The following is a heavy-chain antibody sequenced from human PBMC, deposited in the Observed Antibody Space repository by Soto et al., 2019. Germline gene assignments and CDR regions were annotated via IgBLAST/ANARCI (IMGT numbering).Heavy chain of an antibody. D-gene: IGHD3-10*01. J-gene: IGHJ4*02. CDR1: GFTFSDYG. CDR3: ARDPSHGSGSYLDY. CDR2: IWFDGSNK. V-gene: IGHV3-33*01. Sequence: GGSLRLSCAASGFTFSDYGMHGVRQAPGKGLEWVAVIWFDGSNKYYADSVKGRFTLSRDNSKNTLYLQMNGLRAEDTAVFYCARDPSHGSGSYLDYWGQGTPVTVSS.